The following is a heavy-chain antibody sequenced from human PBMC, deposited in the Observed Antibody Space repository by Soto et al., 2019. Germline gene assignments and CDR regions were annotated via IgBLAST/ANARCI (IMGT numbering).Heavy chain of an antibody. D-gene: IGHD6-13*01. J-gene: IGHJ4*02. CDR2: IRSKANSYAT. CDR3: TRSEGAAAGMGY. V-gene: IGHV3-73*02. CDR1: GFTFSGSA. Sequence: EVQLVESGGGLVQPGGSLKLSCAASGFTFSGSAMHWVRQASGKGLEWVGRIRSKANSYATAYAASVKGRFTISRDDSKNTAYLQMNSLKTEDTAVYYCTRSEGAAAGMGYWGQGTLVTVSS.